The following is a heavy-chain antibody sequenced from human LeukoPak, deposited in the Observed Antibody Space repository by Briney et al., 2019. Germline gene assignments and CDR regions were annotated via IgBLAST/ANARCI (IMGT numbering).Heavy chain of an antibody. CDR2: INTNTGNP. Sequence: ASVKVSCTASGYTFTSYAMNWVRQAPGQGLEWMGWINTNTGNPTYAQGFTGRFVFSLDTSVSTAYLQISSLKAEDTAVYYCARDTSGYYHGHFDYWGQGTLVTVSS. D-gene: IGHD3-22*01. CDR1: GYTFTSYA. CDR3: ARDTSGYYHGHFDY. J-gene: IGHJ4*02. V-gene: IGHV7-4-1*02.